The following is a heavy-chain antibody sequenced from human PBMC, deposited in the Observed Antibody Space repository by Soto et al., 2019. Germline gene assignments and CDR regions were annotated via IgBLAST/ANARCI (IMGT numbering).Heavy chain of an antibody. CDR2: ISYHGRDE. CDR1: GFSLTNYG. CDR3: VKDHLMNTLTKAGF. Sequence: QVQLVESGGGVVQPGGSLRLSCAASGFSLTNYGMHWVRQAPGKGLEWVAVISYHGRDEFYADSVKGRFTISRDSSKNALYLQMHSLRPDDTAVYYCVKDHLMNTLTKAGFWGQGTLVDVSS. J-gene: IGHJ4*02. D-gene: IGHD4-4*01. V-gene: IGHV3-30*18.